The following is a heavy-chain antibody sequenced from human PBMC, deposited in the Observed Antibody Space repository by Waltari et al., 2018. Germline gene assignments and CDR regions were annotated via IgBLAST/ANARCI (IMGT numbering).Heavy chain of an antibody. V-gene: IGHV1-69*04. CDR3: GADLGTQWLTHPIQY. J-gene: IGHJ4*02. CDR1: GGTFNNHA. D-gene: IGHD6-19*01. Sequence: QVHLEQSETAVKTPGSSVKVSCTASGGTFNNHAFSWVRQAPGQGLEWLGRIIPTFGIGNYAQKFQGRVTITADKSTATAYMELNGLTSEDTAVYYCGADLGTQWLTHPIQYWGQGTLLTVSS. CDR2: IIPTFGIG.